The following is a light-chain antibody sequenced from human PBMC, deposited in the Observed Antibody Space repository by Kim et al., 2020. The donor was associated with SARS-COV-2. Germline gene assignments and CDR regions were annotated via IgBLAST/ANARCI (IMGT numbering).Light chain of an antibody. CDR1: SSDVGGYNY. V-gene: IGLV2-14*03. J-gene: IGLJ1*01. Sequence: QSVLTQPASVSGSPGQSITISCTGTSSDVGGYNYVSWYQHHPGKAPKLIIYDVTKRPSGVSNRFSGSKSGNTASLTISGLQAEDEADYYCSSYTSSSTFSVFGTGTKVTVL. CDR3: SSYTSSSTFSV. CDR2: DVT.